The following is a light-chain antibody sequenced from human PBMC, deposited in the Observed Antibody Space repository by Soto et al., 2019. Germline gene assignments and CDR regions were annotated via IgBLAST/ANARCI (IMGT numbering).Light chain of an antibody. CDR1: QSVSSSY. CDR3: QQYGSSPVLT. J-gene: IGKJ4*01. V-gene: IGKV3-20*01. Sequence: EIVLTQSPGTLSLSPGERATLSCRASQSVSSSYLAWYQQKPGQAPRLLIYGASSRATGIPDRFSGSGSGPDFTLTISRLEPEDFAVYYCQQYGSSPVLTFGGGTKVEIK. CDR2: GAS.